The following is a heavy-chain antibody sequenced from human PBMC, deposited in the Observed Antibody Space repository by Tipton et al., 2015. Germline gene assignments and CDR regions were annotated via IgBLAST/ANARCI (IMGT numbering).Heavy chain of an antibody. Sequence: TLSLTCSVSGGSINKYYLTWIRQPPGKGLEWIGYIYHSGSTNVNPSLKSRVTISIGTSKNQFSLKLSSVTAADTAVYYCASGYGDYVTGMDVWGQGTPVTVSS. CDR3: ASGYGDYVTGMDV. CDR2: IYHSGST. CDR1: GGSINKYY. J-gene: IGHJ6*02. V-gene: IGHV4-59*01. D-gene: IGHD4-17*01.